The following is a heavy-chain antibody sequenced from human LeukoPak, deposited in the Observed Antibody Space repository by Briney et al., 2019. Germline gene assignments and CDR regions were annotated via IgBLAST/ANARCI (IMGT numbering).Heavy chain of an antibody. CDR3: ARYYYDSSGLDY. Sequence: ASVKVSCKASGYTFTGYYMHWVPQAPGQGLEWMGRINPNSGGTNYAQKFQGRVTMTRDTSISTAYMELSRLRSDDTAVYYCARYYYDSSGLDYWGQGTLVTVSS. CDR1: GYTFTGYY. J-gene: IGHJ4*02. D-gene: IGHD3-22*01. V-gene: IGHV1-2*06. CDR2: INPNSGGT.